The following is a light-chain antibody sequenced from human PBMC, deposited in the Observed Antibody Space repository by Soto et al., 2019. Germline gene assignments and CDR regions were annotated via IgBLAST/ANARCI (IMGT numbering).Light chain of an antibody. CDR3: QQYGGSPPYT. CDR1: QSVTSSY. CDR2: GAS. J-gene: IGKJ2*01. Sequence: EIVLTQSPGTLSLSPGERAILSCRASQSVTSSYLAWYQQKPGQAPRLLIYGASSRATGIPDRFSGSGSATDFTLTISRLEPEDFAVYYCQQYGGSPPYTFGQGTNLEIK. V-gene: IGKV3-20*01.